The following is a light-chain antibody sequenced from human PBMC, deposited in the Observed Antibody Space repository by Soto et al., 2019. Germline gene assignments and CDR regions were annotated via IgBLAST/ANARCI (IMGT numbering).Light chain of an antibody. Sequence: EIVLTQSPATLSLSPGERAPLSCRASQSVGGYLAWYQQRPGQAHRLLIYGASNRATGIPDRFSGSGSGTDFTLTISRLEPEEFAVYYCQQYNNWPLTVGQGTKVDIK. CDR3: QQYNNWPLT. J-gene: IGKJ1*01. CDR2: GAS. V-gene: IGKV3-11*01. CDR1: QSVGGY.